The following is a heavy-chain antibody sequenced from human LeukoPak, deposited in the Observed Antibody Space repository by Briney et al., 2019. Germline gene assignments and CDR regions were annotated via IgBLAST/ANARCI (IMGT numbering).Heavy chain of an antibody. CDR2: ISSSSSYI. CDR3: ARDSAVAGFYYFDY. V-gene: IGHV3-21*01. Sequence: GGSLRLSCAASGFTFSSYGMHWVRQAPGKGLEWVSSISSSSSYIYYADSVKGRFTISRDNAKNSLYLQMNSLRAEDTAVYYCARDSAVAGFYYFDYWGQGTLVTVSS. J-gene: IGHJ4*02. D-gene: IGHD6-19*01. CDR1: GFTFSSYG.